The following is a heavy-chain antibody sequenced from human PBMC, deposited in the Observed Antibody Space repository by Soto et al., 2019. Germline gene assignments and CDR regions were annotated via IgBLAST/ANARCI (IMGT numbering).Heavy chain of an antibody. J-gene: IGHJ3*02. CDR2: ISYDGSNK. V-gene: IGHV3-30*18. CDR3: AKDLGHGGRGAFDI. D-gene: IGHD7-27*01. CDR1: GFTFSFYG. Sequence: QVQLVESGGGVVQPGRSLRLSCAASGFTFSFYGMHWVRQGPGMGLEWVAVISYDGSNKYYADSVKGRFTISRDNSKNTLYLQMNSLRSEDTAVYYCAKDLGHGGRGAFDIWGQGTMVTVSS.